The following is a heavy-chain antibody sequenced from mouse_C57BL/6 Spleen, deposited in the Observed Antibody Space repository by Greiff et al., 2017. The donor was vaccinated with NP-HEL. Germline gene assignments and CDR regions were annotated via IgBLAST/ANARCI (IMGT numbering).Heavy chain of an antibody. CDR3: AREGGNYVLDY. V-gene: IGHV1-82*01. D-gene: IGHD2-1*01. CDR2: IYPGDGDT. J-gene: IGHJ4*01. CDR1: GYAFSSSW. Sequence: VQLQQSGPELVQPGASVKISCKASGYAFSSSWMNWVKQRPGQGLEWIGRIYPGDGDTNYNGKFKGKATLTADKSSSTAYMQLSSLTSEDSAVYFCAREGGNYVLDYWGQGTSVTVSS.